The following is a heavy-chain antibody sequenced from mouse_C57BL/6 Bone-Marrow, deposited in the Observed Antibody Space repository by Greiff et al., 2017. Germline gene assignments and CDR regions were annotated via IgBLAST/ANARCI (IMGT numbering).Heavy chain of an antibody. J-gene: IGHJ4*01. CDR1: GYTFTDYY. V-gene: IGHV1-26*01. D-gene: IGHD2-3*01. CDR3: ARSLDGYYPYYYGMDY. Sequence: EVQLQQSGPELVKPGASVKISCKASGYTFTDYYMNWVKQSHGKSLEWIGDINPNNGGTSYNQKFKGKATLTVDTSSSTAYMELRSLTSEDSAVYYCARSLDGYYPYYYGMDYWGQGTSVTVSS. CDR2: INPNNGGT.